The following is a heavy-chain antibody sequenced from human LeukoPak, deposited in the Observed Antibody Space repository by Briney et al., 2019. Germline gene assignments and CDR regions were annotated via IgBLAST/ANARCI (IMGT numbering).Heavy chain of an antibody. V-gene: IGHV4-34*01. D-gene: IGHD1-1*01. CDR3: ARGVLDSLGTGCDY. Sequence: SETLSLTCAVYGGSFSGYYWSWIRQPPGKGLEWIGEINHSGSTNYNPSLKSRVTISVDTSKNQFSLKLTSVTAADTAVYYCARGVLDSLGTGCDYWGQGTLDTVSS. CDR2: INHSGST. CDR1: GGSFSGYY. J-gene: IGHJ4*02.